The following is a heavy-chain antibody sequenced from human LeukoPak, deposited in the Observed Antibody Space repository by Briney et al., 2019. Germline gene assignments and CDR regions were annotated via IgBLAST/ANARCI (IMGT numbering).Heavy chain of an antibody. Sequence: ASVKVSCKASGYTFTGYYMHWVRQAPGQGLEWMGWMNPNSGNTGYAQKFQGRVTMTRNTSISTAYMELSSLRSEDTAVYYCARGRLGYCSSTSCYNWFDPWGQGTLVTVSS. J-gene: IGHJ5*02. CDR3: ARGRLGYCSSTSCYNWFDP. CDR1: GYTFTGYY. CDR2: MNPNSGNT. V-gene: IGHV1-8*02. D-gene: IGHD2-2*01.